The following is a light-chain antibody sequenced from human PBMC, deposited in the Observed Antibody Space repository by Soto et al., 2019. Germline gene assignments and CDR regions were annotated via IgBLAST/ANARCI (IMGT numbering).Light chain of an antibody. J-gene: IGKJ4*01. CDR1: QDIAIY. Sequence: IQLTQSPSSLSASVGDRVTITCRASQDIAIYLAWYQQKPGEAPKLLIYAASTLYGGVPSRFSGSGSGTYFALTITSLQAEYLATYYCQQLRMYPSTFGGGTKVEIK. V-gene: IGKV1-9*01. CDR3: QQLRMYPST. CDR2: AAS.